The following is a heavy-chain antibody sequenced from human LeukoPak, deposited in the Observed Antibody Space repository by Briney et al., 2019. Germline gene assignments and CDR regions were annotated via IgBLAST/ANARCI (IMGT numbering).Heavy chain of an antibody. J-gene: IGHJ6*02. Sequence: PSETLSLTCTVSGGSLSSYYWSWIRQPPGKGLEWIGYIYYSGSTNYNPSLKSRVTISVDTSKNQFSLKLSSVTAADTAVYYCARDGDYYYYSMDVWGQGTTVTVSS. CDR1: GGSLSSYY. CDR2: IYYSGST. CDR3: ARDGDYYYYSMDV. V-gene: IGHV4-59*01.